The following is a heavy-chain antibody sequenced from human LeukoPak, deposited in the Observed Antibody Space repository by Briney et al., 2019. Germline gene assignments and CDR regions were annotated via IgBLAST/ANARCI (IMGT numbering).Heavy chain of an antibody. V-gene: IGHV3-21*04. Sequence: PGGSLRLSCAASGFTFSSYSMNWVRQAPGKGLEWVSSISTSSSYIYYADSVKGRFTISRDNAKNSLYLQMNSLRAEDTAVYYCARTRGYSGYNIYYYYAMDVWGQGTTVTVSS. J-gene: IGHJ6*02. CDR3: ARTRGYSGYNIYYYYAMDV. D-gene: IGHD5-12*01. CDR1: GFTFSSYS. CDR2: ISTSSSYI.